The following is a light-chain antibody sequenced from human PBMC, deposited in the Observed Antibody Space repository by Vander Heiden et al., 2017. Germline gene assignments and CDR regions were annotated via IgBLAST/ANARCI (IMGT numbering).Light chain of an antibody. CDR3: QQSDRNPLT. CDR1: QNINSY. J-gene: IGKJ4*01. V-gene: IGKV1-39*01. CDR2: AAS. Sequence: DVQMTQSPSSLSASVRDRVTITCRASQNINSYLNWYQQKPGQAPKLLIFAASNLQSGVPSRFTGSGSGTDFTLTISSLQPEDFATYYCQQSDRNPLTFGGGTKVEIK.